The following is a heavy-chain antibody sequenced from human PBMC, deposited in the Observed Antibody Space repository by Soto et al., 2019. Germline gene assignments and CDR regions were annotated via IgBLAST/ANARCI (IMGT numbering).Heavy chain of an antibody. CDR2: IIPTFGTA. Sequence: QVQLVQSGAEVKKPGSSVKVSCKASGGTFSSYAISWVRQAPGQGLEWMGGIIPTFGTANYAQKFQGRVTITADESTSTSYMELSSLRSEDPAVYYCARGPYCTNGVCYRAMVGFPFDYWGQGTLVTVSS. J-gene: IGHJ4*02. CDR3: ARGPYCTNGVCYRAMVGFPFDY. V-gene: IGHV1-69*01. CDR1: GGTFSSYA. D-gene: IGHD2-8*01.